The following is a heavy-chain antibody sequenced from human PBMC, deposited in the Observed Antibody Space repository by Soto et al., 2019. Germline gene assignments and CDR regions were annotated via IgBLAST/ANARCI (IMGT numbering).Heavy chain of an antibody. CDR2: IISNGGST. CDR1: GFTFSKYV. V-gene: IGHV3-23*01. CDR3: AKMGPMSIVDY. Sequence: GSLRLSFASSGFTFSKYVMSWVRQAPGKGLGWVSRIISNGGSTSYADAVKGRFTISRDNAKNTLYLQMNSLRAEDMAVYYCAKMGPMSIVDYWGQGTLVTVSS. D-gene: IGHD2-21*01. J-gene: IGHJ4*02.